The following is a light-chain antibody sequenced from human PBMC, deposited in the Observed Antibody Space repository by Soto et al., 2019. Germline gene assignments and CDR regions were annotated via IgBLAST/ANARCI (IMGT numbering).Light chain of an antibody. CDR1: SSDVGHYNF. Sequence: QSALIQPRSVSGSPGQSVTISCTGTSSDVGHYNFVSWYQHHPGKAPKPMIYRVSQRPSGVPDRFSGSKSGNTASLTISGLQADDEADYYCCSFAGSNTYVVFGGGTKVTVL. V-gene: IGLV2-11*01. CDR2: RVS. J-gene: IGLJ2*01. CDR3: CSFAGSNTYVV.